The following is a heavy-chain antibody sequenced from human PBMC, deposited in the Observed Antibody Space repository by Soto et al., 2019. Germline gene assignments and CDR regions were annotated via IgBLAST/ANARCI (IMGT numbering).Heavy chain of an antibody. CDR2: INPTSDST. Sequence: ASVKVSCKASGYTFTSFYIHWVRQAPGQGLEWMGIINPTSDSTSYAQKFQGRVTMTRDTSTSTVYMELSSLRSGDTAVYYCARDKYTLPDYGMDVWGQGTPVTVSS. V-gene: IGHV1-46*01. D-gene: IGHD2-2*01. CDR1: GYTFTSFY. CDR3: ARDKYTLPDYGMDV. J-gene: IGHJ6*02.